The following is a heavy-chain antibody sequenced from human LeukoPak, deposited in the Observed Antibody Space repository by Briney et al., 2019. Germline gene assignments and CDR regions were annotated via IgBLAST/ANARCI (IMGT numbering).Heavy chain of an antibody. V-gene: IGHV4-59*08. CDR3: AGRARPSEPHSLDF. CDR1: GVSMRGYY. J-gene: IGHJ4*02. CDR2: ISYSGGT. D-gene: IGHD2-15*01. Sequence: SETLSLTCIVSGVSMRGYYLTWIRQPPGKGLEWIGYISYSGGTNYNPSLESRVTISVYTSKNEFSLYVNSVTAADTAIYYCAGRARPSEPHSLDFWGQGNLVTVSS.